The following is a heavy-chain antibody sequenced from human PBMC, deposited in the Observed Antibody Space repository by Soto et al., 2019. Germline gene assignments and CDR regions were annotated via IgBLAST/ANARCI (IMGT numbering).Heavy chain of an antibody. CDR3: ARGRRGIAVAAFFWYFDL. CDR1: GFTFSSYW. V-gene: IGHV3-7*01. CDR2: IKQDGSEK. Sequence: EVQLVESGGGLVQPGGSLRLSCAASGFTFSSYWMSWVRQAPGKGLEWVANIKQDGSEKYYVDSVKGRFTISRDNAKNSLYLQMNSLRAEDTAVYYCARGRRGIAVAAFFWYFDLWGRGTLVTVSS. J-gene: IGHJ2*01. D-gene: IGHD6-19*01.